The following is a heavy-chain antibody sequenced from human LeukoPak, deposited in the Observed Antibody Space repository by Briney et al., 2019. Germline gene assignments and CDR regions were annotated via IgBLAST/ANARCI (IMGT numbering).Heavy chain of an antibody. CDR3: ARAPSEIGGYYPEYFRH. CDR1: GFTFSNYW. Sequence: GGSLRLSCAAAGFTFSNYWVHWVRQAPGKGLVWVSRIKSDGRTNYADSVKGRFTISRDNAKNTVSLQMNSLRAEDTGVYYCARAPSEIGGYYPEYFRHWGQGTLVTVSS. J-gene: IGHJ1*01. V-gene: IGHV3-74*01. CDR2: IKSDGRT. D-gene: IGHD3-22*01.